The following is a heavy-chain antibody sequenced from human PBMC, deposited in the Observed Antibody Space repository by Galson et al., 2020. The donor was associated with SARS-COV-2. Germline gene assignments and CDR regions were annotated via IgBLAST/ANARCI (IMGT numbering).Heavy chain of an antibody. CDR1: GFTVNSNS. CDR3: ARVLGDDYNRNRFDI. CDR2: IYGGGDNT. D-gene: IGHD4-4*01. V-gene: IGHV3-66*01. Sequence: GEYLKISCAASGFTVNSNSMSWVRQVPGKGLEWVSVIYGGGDNTHYADSVQGRFSISRDSSKNTLNLQMNSLRADDTAVYYCARVLGDDYNRNRFDIWGQGTMVTVSS. J-gene: IGHJ3*02.